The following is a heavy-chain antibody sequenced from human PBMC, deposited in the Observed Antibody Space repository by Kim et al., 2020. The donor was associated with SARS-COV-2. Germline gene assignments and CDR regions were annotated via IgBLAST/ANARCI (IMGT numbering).Heavy chain of an antibody. Sequence: YNPSLKSRVTISVDTSKNQFSLKLSSVTATDTAVYYRARVDSSSWYHTDYWGQGTLVTVSS. CDR3: ARVDSSSWYHTDY. J-gene: IGHJ4*02. V-gene: IGHV4-31*02. D-gene: IGHD6-13*01.